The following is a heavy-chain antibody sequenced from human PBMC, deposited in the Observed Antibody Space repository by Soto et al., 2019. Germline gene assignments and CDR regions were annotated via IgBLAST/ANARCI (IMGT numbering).Heavy chain of an antibody. CDR2: ISAYNGNT. V-gene: IGHV1-18*01. CDR1: GYTFTSYG. Sequence: ASVKVSCKASGYTFTSYGISWVRQAPGQGLEWMGWISAYNGNTNYAQKLQGRVTMTTDTSTSTAYMELRSLRSDDTAVYYCARDEPASHVRIAVAGTMFDYWGQGTLVTAPQ. D-gene: IGHD6-19*01. J-gene: IGHJ4*02. CDR3: ARDEPASHVRIAVAGTMFDY.